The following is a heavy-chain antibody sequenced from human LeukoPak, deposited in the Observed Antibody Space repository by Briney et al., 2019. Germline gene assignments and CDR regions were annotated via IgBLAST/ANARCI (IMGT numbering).Heavy chain of an antibody. V-gene: IGHV3-23*01. CDR1: GFTFSSYA. Sequence: GGSLRLSCAASGFTFSSYAMSWVRQAPGKGLEWVSAISGSGGSTYYADSVKGRFTISRDNSKNTLYLQMNSLRAEDTAVYYCAKAPKNIAAAGPDNYYYMDVWGKGTTVTVSS. J-gene: IGHJ6*03. D-gene: IGHD6-13*01. CDR3: AKAPKNIAAAGPDNYYYMDV. CDR2: ISGSGGST.